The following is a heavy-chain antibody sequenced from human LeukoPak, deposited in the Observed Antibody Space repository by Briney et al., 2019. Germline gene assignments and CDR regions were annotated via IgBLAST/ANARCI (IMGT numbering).Heavy chain of an antibody. CDR2: INWNGGST. D-gene: IGHD6-6*01. CDR3: ARDPTKRIAARPTAFDP. Sequence: PGGSLRLSCAASGFTFYDYGMSWVRQAPGKGLEWVSGINWNGGSTGYADSVKGRFTTSRDNAKNSLYLQMNSLRAEDTALYYCARDPTKRIAARPTAFDPWGQGTLVTVSS. CDR1: GFTFYDYG. V-gene: IGHV3-20*04. J-gene: IGHJ5*02.